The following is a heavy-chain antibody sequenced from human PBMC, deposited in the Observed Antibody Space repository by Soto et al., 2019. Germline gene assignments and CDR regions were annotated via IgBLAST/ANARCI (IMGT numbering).Heavy chain of an antibody. CDR2: ISYDGSNK. D-gene: IGHD1-26*01. Sequence: QVQLVESGGGVVQPGRSLRLSCAASGLTFSSYAMHWVRQAPGKGLEWVAVISYDGSNKYYADSVKGRFTISRDNSKNTLYLQMNSLRAEDTAVYYCARDQSIVGATSPEHWGQGTLVTVSS. J-gene: IGHJ4*02. CDR1: GLTFSSYA. V-gene: IGHV3-30-3*01. CDR3: ARDQSIVGATSPEH.